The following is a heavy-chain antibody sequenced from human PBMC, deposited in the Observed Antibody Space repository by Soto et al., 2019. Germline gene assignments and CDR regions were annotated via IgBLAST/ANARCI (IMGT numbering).Heavy chain of an antibody. V-gene: IGHV1-18*01. Sequence: GASVKVSCKASGYTFTSYGISWVRQAPGQGLEWMGWISAYNGNTNYAQKLQGRVTMTTDTSTSTAYMELRSLRSDDTAVYYCASTNYYDSSGSFDSPFDYWGQGTLVTVSS. CDR2: ISAYNGNT. J-gene: IGHJ4*02. CDR1: GYTFTSYG. CDR3: ASTNYYDSSGSFDSPFDY. D-gene: IGHD3-22*01.